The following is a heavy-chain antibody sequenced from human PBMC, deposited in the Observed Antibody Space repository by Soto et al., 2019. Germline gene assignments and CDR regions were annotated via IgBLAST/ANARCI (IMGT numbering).Heavy chain of an antibody. CDR1: GYTFTSYD. V-gene: IGHV1-8*01. J-gene: IGHJ6*02. Sequence: QVQLVQSGAEVKKPGASVKVSCKASGYTFTSYDIGWVRQATGQGLEWMGWMNPNSGNTGYAQKFQGRVTMTSNTSIGTDYMELSILRSEDTAVYYCARIPSYDTSGPLDYYYGMDVWGQGTTVTVSS. D-gene: IGHD3-22*01. CDR2: MNPNSGNT. CDR3: ARIPSYDTSGPLDYYYGMDV.